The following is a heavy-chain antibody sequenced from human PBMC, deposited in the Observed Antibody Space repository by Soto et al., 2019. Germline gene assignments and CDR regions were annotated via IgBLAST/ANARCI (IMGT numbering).Heavy chain of an antibody. D-gene: IGHD5-12*01. Sequence: PGGSLRLSCAASGFTFSSYGMHWVRQAPGKGLEWVAVISYDGSNKYYADSVKGRFTISRDNSKNTLYLQMNSLRAEDTAVYYCAKPEVATITLDYWGKGTLVTVSS. CDR3: AKPEVATITLDY. CDR2: ISYDGSNK. CDR1: GFTFSSYG. V-gene: IGHV3-30*18. J-gene: IGHJ4*02.